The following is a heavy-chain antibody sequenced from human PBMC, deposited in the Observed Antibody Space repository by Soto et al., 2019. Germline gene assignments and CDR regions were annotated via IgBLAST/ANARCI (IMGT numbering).Heavy chain of an antibody. D-gene: IGHD3-22*01. CDR1: GGSISSYY. J-gene: IGHJ4*02. Sequence: PSETLSLTCTVSGGSISSYYWSCVRQPPGKGLEWIGYIYYSGSTNYNPSLKSRVTISVDTSKNQFSLKLSSVTAADTAVYYCARWAPYYDSSGYYHENFDYWGQGTLVTVSS. V-gene: IGHV4-59*01. CDR3: ARWAPYYDSSGYYHENFDY. CDR2: IYYSGST.